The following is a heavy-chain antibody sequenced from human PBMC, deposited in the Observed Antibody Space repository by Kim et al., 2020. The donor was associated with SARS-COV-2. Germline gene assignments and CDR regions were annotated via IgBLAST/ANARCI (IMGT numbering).Heavy chain of an antibody. CDR1: GFTFSSYA. J-gene: IGHJ4*02. CDR3: VKLPWFGELLERYFDY. Sequence: GGSLRLSCSASGFTFSSYAMHWVRQAPGKGLEYVSAISSNGGSTYYADSVKGRFTISRDNSKNTLYLQMSSLRAEDTAVYYCVKLPWFGELLERYFDYWGQGTLVTVSS. V-gene: IGHV3-64D*09. CDR2: ISSNGGST. D-gene: IGHD3-10*01.